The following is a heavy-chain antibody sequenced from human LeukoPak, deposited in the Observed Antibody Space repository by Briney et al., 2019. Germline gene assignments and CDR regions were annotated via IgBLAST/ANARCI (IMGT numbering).Heavy chain of an antibody. D-gene: IGHD2-21*02. CDR3: ARDGDADSD. Sequence: SETLSLTCTVSGGSISSYYWSWIRQPPGKGLEWIGYIYYSGSTNYNPSLKSRVTISVDTSKNQSSLKLSSVTAADTAAYYCARDGDADSDWGQGTLVTVSS. V-gene: IGHV4-59*01. CDR2: IYYSGST. CDR1: GGSISSYY. J-gene: IGHJ4*02.